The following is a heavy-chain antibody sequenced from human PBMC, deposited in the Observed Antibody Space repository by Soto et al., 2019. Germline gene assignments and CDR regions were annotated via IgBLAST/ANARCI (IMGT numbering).Heavy chain of an antibody. CDR3: TRGSQYSSSFDY. V-gene: IGHV1-46*03. J-gene: IGHJ4*02. Sequence: QVQLVQSGAEVKKPGASVKVSCKASGYSFTSYYMHWVRQAPGQGLEWMGIINLGGGGAIYAQKFHGRVTMTRDTSTNTVYMELGSLRSEDTAVYYCTRGSQYSSSFDYWGQGTLVPVSS. CDR2: INLGGGGA. CDR1: GYSFTSYY. D-gene: IGHD6-6*01.